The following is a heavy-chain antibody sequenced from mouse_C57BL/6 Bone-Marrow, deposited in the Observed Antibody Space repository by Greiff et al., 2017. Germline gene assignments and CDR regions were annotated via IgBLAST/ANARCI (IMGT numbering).Heavy chain of an antibody. V-gene: IGHV1-64*01. Sequence: QVHVKQPGAELVKPGASVKLSCKASGYTFTSYWMHWVKQRPGQGLEWIGMIHPNSGSTNYNEKFKSKATLTVDTSSSTAYMQRSSLTSEDSAVYYCARSRTGTFAYWGQGTLVTVSA. D-gene: IGHD4-1*01. CDR2: IHPNSGST. J-gene: IGHJ3*01. CDR3: ARSRTGTFAY. CDR1: GYTFTSYW.